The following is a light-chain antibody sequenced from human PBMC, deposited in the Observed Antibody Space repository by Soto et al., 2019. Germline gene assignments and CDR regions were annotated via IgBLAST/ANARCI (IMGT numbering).Light chain of an antibody. V-gene: IGKV1-33*01. CDR3: QQYDSLPYT. Sequence: DIQMTQSPSSLSASVGDRVTITCQASQDIREYVNWYQLKPGKAPRLLIYDASHLETGVPSKFSGSRSGTEFTFTINGLQPEDIATYCCQQYDSLPYTFGQGTKLEIK. CDR2: DAS. J-gene: IGKJ2*01. CDR1: QDIREY.